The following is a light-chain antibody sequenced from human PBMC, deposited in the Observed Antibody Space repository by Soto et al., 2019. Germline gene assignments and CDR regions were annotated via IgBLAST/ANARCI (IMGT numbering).Light chain of an antibody. CDR2: WGS. V-gene: IGKV2-28*01. J-gene: IGKJ5*01. Sequence: IVMTPSPLSLPVTPGEPASISCRSSQSLLHSNGYNNFDWYLQKQGRSPHLLIYWGSNRASGVPDRVSGSGSGTEFTVNISRVEAEDVGVYYCMQSLQTPICFCQGTPLAIK. CDR1: QSLLHSNGYNN. CDR3: MQSLQTPIC.